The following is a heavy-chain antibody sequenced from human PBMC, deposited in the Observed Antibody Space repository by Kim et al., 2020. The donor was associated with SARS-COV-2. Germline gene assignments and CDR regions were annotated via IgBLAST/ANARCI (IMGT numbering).Heavy chain of an antibody. V-gene: IGHV1-69*01. CDR3: ASCPYSYGQYFDY. D-gene: IGHD5-18*01. Sequence: YAQKFQGRITITADESTSTAYMELSSLRSEDTAVYYCASCPYSYGQYFDYWGQGTLVTVSS. J-gene: IGHJ4*02.